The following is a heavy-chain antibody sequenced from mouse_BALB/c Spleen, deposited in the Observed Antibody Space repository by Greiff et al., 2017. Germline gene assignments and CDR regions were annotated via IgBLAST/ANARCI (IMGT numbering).Heavy chain of an antibody. CDR2: IRLKSNNYAT. J-gene: IGHJ2*01. V-gene: IGHV6-6*02. D-gene: IGHD2-14*01. CDR1: GFTFSNNW. Sequence: EVQLVESGGGLVQPGGSMKLSCVASGFTFSNNWMNWVRQSPEKGLEWVAEIRLKSNNYATHYAESVKGRFTISRDDSKSSVYLQMNNLRAEDTGIYYCTRWGTPYYFDYWGQGTTLTVSS. CDR3: TRWGTPYYFDY.